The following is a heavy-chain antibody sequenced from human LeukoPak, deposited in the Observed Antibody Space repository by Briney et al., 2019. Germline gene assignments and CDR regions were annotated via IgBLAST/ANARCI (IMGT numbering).Heavy chain of an antibody. V-gene: IGHV4-39*01. CDR3: ARLELWVDY. CDR2: IYQSGST. J-gene: IGHJ4*02. D-gene: IGHD5-18*01. Sequence: WVRQAPGKGLEWIGSIYQSGSTYYNPSLKSRVTISVDTSKNQFSLKLSSVTAADTAVYYCARLELWVDYWGQGTLVTVSS.